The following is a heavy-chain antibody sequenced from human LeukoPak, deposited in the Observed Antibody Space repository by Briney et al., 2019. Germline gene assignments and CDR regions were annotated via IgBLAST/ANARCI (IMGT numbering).Heavy chain of an antibody. CDR3: AKEKRRWELSFDY. CDR1: GFTLSSYE. CDR2: ISGSGGST. Sequence: GGSLRLSCTASGFTLSSYEMSWIRQAPGKGLEWVSAISGSGGSTYYADSVKGRFTISRDNSKNTLYLQMNSLRAEDTAVYYCAKEKRRWELSFDYWGQGTLVTVSS. D-gene: IGHD1-26*01. J-gene: IGHJ4*02. V-gene: IGHV3-23*01.